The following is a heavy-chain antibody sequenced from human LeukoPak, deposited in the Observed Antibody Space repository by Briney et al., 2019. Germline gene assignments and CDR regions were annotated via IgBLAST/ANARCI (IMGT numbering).Heavy chain of an antibody. V-gene: IGHV3-23*01. Sequence: GGSLRPSCAASGFTFRNYGMSWVRRAPGKGLEWVSAISGIDGSTYYGDSVRGRFTISRDNSKNTLYLHMNNVRAEDTAVYFCSKEKATEFDYWGQGTLVTVSS. CDR3: SKEKATEFDY. J-gene: IGHJ4*02. CDR2: ISGIDGST. CDR1: GFTFRNYG.